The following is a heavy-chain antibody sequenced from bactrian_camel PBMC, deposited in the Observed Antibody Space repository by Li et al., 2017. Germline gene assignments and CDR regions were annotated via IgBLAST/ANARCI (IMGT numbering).Heavy chain of an antibody. CDR3: AALSWGGVRCPWDSYMYNR. CDR2: IYTGSGNT. V-gene: IGHV3S40*01. J-gene: IGHJ4*01. Sequence: DVQLVESGGGSVQAGGSLRLSCAASGYTYNRNCMAWFRQAPGKEREGVARIYTGSGNTYYADSVKGRFTISQDNAKNTVYLQMNSLKPEDTDMYYCAALSWGGVRCPWDSYMYNRWGQGTQVTVS. D-gene: IGHD5*01. CDR1: GYTYNRNC.